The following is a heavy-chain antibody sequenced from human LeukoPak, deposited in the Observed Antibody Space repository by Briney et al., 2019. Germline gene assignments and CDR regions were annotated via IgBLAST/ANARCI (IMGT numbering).Heavy chain of an antibody. CDR2: ISSSSSYI. V-gene: IGHV3-21*01. CDR1: GFTFSSYS. D-gene: IGHD2-2*01. Sequence: GGSLRLSCAASGFTFSSYSMNWVRQAPGKGLEWVSSISSSSSYIYYADSVKGRFTISRDNAKNSLYLQMNSLRAEDTAVYYCARRRYCSSTSCPYYYYGMDVWGQGTTVTVSS. J-gene: IGHJ6*02. CDR3: ARRRYCSSTSCPYYYYGMDV.